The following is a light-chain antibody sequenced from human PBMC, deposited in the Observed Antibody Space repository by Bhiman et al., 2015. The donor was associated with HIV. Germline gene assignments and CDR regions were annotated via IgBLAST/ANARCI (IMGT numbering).Light chain of an antibody. Sequence: QLVLTQPPSVSAAPGQTVTISCSGSTSNIGHNFLSWFQHVPGTAPKLLIYENNKRASGIPDRFSGSKSGTSGTLDVTGLQTGDEAEYYCATWDSDLSIEVFGTGTKLTVL. CDR2: ENN. CDR1: TSNIGHNF. J-gene: IGLJ1*01. CDR3: ATWDSDLSIEV. V-gene: IGLV1-51*02.